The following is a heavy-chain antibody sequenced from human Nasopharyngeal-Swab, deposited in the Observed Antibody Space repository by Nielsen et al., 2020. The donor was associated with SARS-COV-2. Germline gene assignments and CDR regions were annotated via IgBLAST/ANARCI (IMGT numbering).Heavy chain of an antibody. CDR3: ARASGSYYRVYYYGMDV. V-gene: IGHV3-53*01. CDR1: GFTVSSTY. D-gene: IGHD1-26*01. Sequence: GGPLRPPVAPFGFTVSSTYMSWVPQAPGKGLEWVSVTYSGGSTYYADSVKGRFTTSRDNSKNTLYLQMNSRRAEDTAVYYCARASGSYYRVYYYGMDVWGQGTTVTVSS. CDR2: TYSGGST. J-gene: IGHJ6*02.